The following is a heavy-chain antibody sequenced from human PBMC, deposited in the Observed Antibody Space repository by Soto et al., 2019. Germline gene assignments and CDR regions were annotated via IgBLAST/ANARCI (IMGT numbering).Heavy chain of an antibody. Sequence: GGSLRLSCAASGFTFSSHSMNWVRQAPGKGLEWVSSISSSSSYIYYADSVKGRFTISRDNAKNSLYLQMNSLRAEDTAVYYCARDICGGDCYSGRLDAFDIWGQGTMVTVSS. D-gene: IGHD2-21*02. V-gene: IGHV3-21*01. CDR2: ISSSSSYI. J-gene: IGHJ3*02. CDR1: GFTFSSHS. CDR3: ARDICGGDCYSGRLDAFDI.